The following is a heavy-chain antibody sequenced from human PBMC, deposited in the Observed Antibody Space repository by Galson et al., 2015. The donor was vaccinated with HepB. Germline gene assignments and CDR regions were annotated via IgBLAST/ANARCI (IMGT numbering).Heavy chain of an antibody. J-gene: IGHJ4*02. CDR1: EFSFSSYS. V-gene: IGHV3-48*04. Sequence: SLRLSCAGYEFSFSSYSINWVRQAPGKVLEWVSYINNRSSSIYYADSVKGRFTISRDNARNSLYLQMNSLRAEDSAVYYCARDPDHLDYLGQGTLVIVSS. CDR2: INNRSSSI. CDR3: ARDPDHLDY.